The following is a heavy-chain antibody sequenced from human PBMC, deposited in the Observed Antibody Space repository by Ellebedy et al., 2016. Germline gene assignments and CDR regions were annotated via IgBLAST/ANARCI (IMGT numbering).Heavy chain of an antibody. J-gene: IGHJ4*02. CDR3: ASSLYYDILTRYYTEDY. Sequence: SVTVSCKASGFTFTGSTMQWVRQARGQRLEWIGWIVVGTGNTNYAQKFQERVTITRDVSTSTAYVELSSLTSEDTAVYYCASSLYYDILTRYYTEDYWGQGTLVTVSS. D-gene: IGHD3-9*01. V-gene: IGHV1-58*02. CDR2: IVVGTGNT. CDR1: GFTFTGST.